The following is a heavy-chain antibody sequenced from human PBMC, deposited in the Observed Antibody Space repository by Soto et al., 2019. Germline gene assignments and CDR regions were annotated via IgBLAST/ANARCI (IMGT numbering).Heavy chain of an antibody. CDR3: ARPTTVWFGELFYPGAFDI. J-gene: IGHJ3*02. D-gene: IGHD3-10*01. CDR1: GYTFTSYA. CDR2: INAGNSDT. Sequence: ASVKVSCKASGYTFTSYAIHWVRQAPGQRLEWMGWINAGNSDTKYSQKFQGRVTITSDTSASTAYMELSSLRSDDTAVYYCARPTTVWFGELFYPGAFDIWGQGTMVTVSS. V-gene: IGHV1-3*01.